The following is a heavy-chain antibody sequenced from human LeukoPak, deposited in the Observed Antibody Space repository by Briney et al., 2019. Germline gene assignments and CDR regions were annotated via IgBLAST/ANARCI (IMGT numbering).Heavy chain of an antibody. CDR2: IIPIFGTA. CDR3: ASLYSSSSYYYGMDV. Sequence: GASVKVSCKASGGTFISYAISWVRQAPGQGLEWMGGIIPIFGTANYAQKFQGRVTITADESTSTAYMELSSLRSEDTAVYYCASLYSSSSYYYGMDVWGQGTTVTVSS. D-gene: IGHD6-6*01. CDR1: GGTFISYA. J-gene: IGHJ6*02. V-gene: IGHV1-69*13.